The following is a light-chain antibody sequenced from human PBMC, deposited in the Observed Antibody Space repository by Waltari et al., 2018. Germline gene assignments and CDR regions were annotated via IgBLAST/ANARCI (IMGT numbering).Light chain of an antibody. CDR3: QQYGSSPPAWT. Sequence: EIVLTQSPGTLSLSPGERATLSCRASQSVSSSNLAWCQQKPGQAPRLLIYGASNRATGVPDRFSASGSGTDFTLTISRLEPEDFAMYYWQQYGSSPPAWTFGQGTKVEIK. CDR1: QSVSSSN. CDR2: GAS. V-gene: IGKV3-20*01. J-gene: IGKJ1*01.